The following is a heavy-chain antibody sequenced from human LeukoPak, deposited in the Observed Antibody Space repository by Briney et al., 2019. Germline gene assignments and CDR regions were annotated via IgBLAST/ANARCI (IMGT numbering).Heavy chain of an antibody. J-gene: IGHJ4*02. D-gene: IGHD5-24*01. CDR1: GYSFTSYW. Sequence: PGESLKISCKGSGYSFTSYWIGWVRQMPGKGLEWMGIIYPGDSDTRYSPSFQGQVTISADKSISTAYLQWSSLKASDTAMYYFARSLVEMATIEGFGYWGQGTLVTVSS. V-gene: IGHV5-51*01. CDR2: IYPGDSDT. CDR3: ARSLVEMATIEGFGY.